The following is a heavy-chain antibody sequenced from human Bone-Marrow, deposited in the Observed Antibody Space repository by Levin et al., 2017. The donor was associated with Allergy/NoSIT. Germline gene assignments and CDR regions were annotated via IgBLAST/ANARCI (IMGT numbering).Heavy chain of an antibody. CDR2: ISTSDDKT. V-gene: IGHV3-48*01. Sequence: GGSLRLSCAASGFTFSRFSMNWVRQAPGRGLEWVSYISTSDDKTYYADSVKGRFTISRDNAQNSLYLQMNSLRADDTAVYYCATDKGDDGTTVDCWGQGTLVTVSS. D-gene: IGHD4-17*01. CDR1: GFTFSRFS. CDR3: ATDKGDDGTTVDC. J-gene: IGHJ4*02.